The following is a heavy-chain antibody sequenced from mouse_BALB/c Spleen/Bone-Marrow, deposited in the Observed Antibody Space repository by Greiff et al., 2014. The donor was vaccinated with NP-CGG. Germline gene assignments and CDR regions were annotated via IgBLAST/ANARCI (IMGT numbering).Heavy chain of an antibody. J-gene: IGHJ3*01. CDR3: ARLSYGNPFAY. Sequence: VKLMESAAELARPGASVKMSCKASGYTFTSYTIHWVKQRPGQGLEWIGYINPSSGYTDYNQRFNDKTTSTTDKSSSTAYMQLSSLTSEDSAVYYCARLSYGNPFAYWGQGTLVTVSA. CDR2: INPSSGYT. D-gene: IGHD2-1*01. V-gene: IGHV1-4*02. CDR1: GYTFTSYT.